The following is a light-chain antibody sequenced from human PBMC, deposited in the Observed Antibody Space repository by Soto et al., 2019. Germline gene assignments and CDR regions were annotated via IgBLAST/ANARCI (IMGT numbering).Light chain of an antibody. V-gene: IGLV2-14*01. CDR3: SSYTGSTTRVI. J-gene: IGLJ2*01. CDR2: EVN. CDR1: SSDVGSFNY. Sequence: QSALTQPASVSGSPGQSITISCSGTSSDVGSFNYVSWYQQHPGKAPKLIIYEVNNRPSGGSTRFSGSKSGNTASLTISGLQAEDEADYYCSSYTGSTTRVIFGGGTKVTVL.